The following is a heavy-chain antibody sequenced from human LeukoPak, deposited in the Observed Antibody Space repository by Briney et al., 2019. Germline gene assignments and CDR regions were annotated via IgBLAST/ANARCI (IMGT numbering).Heavy chain of an antibody. CDR1: GGSISSYY. D-gene: IGHD4-17*01. CDR3: ARLKYGDYGLYYFDY. J-gene: IGHJ4*02. V-gene: IGHV4-59*08. CDR2: IHYNVTT. Sequence: SETLSLTCTVSGGSISSYYWSWIRQAPGKGLEWIGYIHYNVTTNYNPSLKSRVTISVDTSKNQFSLKLSSVTAADTAVYYCARLKYGDYGLYYFDYWGQGTLVTVSS.